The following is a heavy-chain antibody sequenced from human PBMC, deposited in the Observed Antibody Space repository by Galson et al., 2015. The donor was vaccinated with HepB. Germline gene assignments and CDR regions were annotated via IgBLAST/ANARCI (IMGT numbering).Heavy chain of an antibody. CDR3: ARGEHGNRVSLFDP. V-gene: IGHV6-1*01. Sequence: CAISGDSVSRTSASWHWIRQSPSRGLEWLGRTYYRTKWYDDYEVSVRSRISINPGTSKNQVSLHLNSVIPEDTAVYYCARGEHGNRVSLFDPWGQGILVTVSS. CDR2: TYYRTKWYD. D-gene: IGHD1-14*01. CDR1: GDSVSRTSAS. J-gene: IGHJ5*02.